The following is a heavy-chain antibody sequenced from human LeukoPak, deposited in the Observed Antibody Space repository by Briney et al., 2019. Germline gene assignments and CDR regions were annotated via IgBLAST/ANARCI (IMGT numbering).Heavy chain of an antibody. V-gene: IGHV3-48*03. CDR1: GFTFSSYE. J-gene: IGHJ4*02. CDR2: ISSSGSTI. D-gene: IGHD6-13*01. Sequence: GGSLRLSCAASGFTFSSYEMNWVRQAPGKGLEWVSYISSSGSTIYYADSVKGRFTISRDNAKNSLYLQMNSLRAEDTAVYYCARDFPYSSSWYGNDYWGQGTLVTVSS. CDR3: ARDFPYSSSWYGNDY.